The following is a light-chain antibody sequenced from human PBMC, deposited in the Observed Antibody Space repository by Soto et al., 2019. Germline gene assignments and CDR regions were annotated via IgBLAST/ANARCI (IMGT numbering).Light chain of an antibody. J-gene: IGKJ4*01. CDR3: QQSYGTPLT. V-gene: IGKV1-39*01. CDR2: AAS. CDR1: QSISNY. Sequence: DMEMTQSPSSLSASVGDRVTSTCRASQSISNYLNWYQHKPWKVPTLLIYAASSLQSGVPTRFSGSGSGTDFTLTINSLQPEDFATYYCQQSYGTPLTCGGGTKIEIK.